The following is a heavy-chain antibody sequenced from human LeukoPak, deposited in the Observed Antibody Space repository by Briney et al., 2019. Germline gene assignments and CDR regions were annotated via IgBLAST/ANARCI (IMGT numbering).Heavy chain of an antibody. V-gene: IGHV3-33*08. CDR1: GFTFSSYS. D-gene: IGHD6-13*01. J-gene: IGHJ4*02. CDR3: VTYSSSWYYFDY. CDR2: IWYDGSNK. Sequence: GGSLRLSCAASGFTFSSYSMNWVRQAPGKGLEWVAVIWYDGSNKYYADSVKGRFTISRDNSKNTLYLQMNSLRAEDTAVYYCVTYSSSWYYFDYWGQGTLVTVSS.